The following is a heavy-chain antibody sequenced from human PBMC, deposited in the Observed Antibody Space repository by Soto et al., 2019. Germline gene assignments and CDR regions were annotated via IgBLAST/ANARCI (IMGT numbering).Heavy chain of an antibody. CDR2: TIPMFATA. Sequence: QVQLVQSGAEVKKPGSSVKVSCKASGGTFSNYIFSWVRQAPGQGLEWMGGTIPMFATAQYAQKLQGRVTSTADESTSTVYMDLTSLRYDDTAVYYCARGLFGQQWLVGFDTWGQGTLVTVSS. J-gene: IGHJ4*02. CDR3: ARGLFGQQWLVGFDT. V-gene: IGHV1-69*01. CDR1: GGTFSNYI. D-gene: IGHD6-19*01.